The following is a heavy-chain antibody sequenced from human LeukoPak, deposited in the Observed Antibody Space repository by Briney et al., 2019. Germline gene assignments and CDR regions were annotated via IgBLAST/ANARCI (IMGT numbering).Heavy chain of an antibody. Sequence: ASVKVSCKASGYTFTSYGISWVGHAPGQGLEWMVWISAYNGNTNYAQKLQGRVTMTTDTSTSTAYMELRSLRSDDTAVYYCAREHIAAARDQYFQHWGQGTLVTVSS. CDR2: ISAYNGNT. CDR1: GYTFTSYG. J-gene: IGHJ1*01. CDR3: AREHIAAARDQYFQH. V-gene: IGHV1-18*01. D-gene: IGHD6-13*01.